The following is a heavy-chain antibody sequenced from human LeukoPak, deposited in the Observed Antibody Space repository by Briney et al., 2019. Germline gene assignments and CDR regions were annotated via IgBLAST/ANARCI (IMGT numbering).Heavy chain of an antibody. J-gene: IGHJ4*02. Sequence: SETLSLTCTVSGCSISSYYWNWIRQPPGKGLEWIGYIYYSGSTNYNPPLKSRVTISVDTSKNQFTLNLSSVTAADTAVYYCAIHPDLDSPRRKHYFDYWGQGTLVTVSS. V-gene: IGHV4-59*08. CDR2: IYYSGST. D-gene: IGHD3/OR15-3a*01. CDR1: GCSISSYY. CDR3: AIHPDLDSPRRKHYFDY.